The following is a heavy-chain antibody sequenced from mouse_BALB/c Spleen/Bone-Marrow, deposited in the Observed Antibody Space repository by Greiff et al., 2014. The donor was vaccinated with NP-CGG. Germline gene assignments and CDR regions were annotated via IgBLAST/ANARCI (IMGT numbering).Heavy chain of an antibody. CDR2: IYPGDGDT. V-gene: IGHV1-87*01. Sequence: QVQLKESGAELAGPGTSVKLSCKASGYTFTSYWMQWVKQRPGQGLEWIGAIYPGDGDTRYTQRFKGKATLTADKSSSTAYMQFSSLASEDSAVYYCARTYGNYGGVDYWGQGTSVTVSS. CDR1: GYTFTSYW. CDR3: ARTYGNYGGVDY. J-gene: IGHJ4*01. D-gene: IGHD2-1*01.